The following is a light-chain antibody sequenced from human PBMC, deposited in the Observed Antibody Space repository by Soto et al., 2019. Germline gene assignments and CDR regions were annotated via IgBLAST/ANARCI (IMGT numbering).Light chain of an antibody. V-gene: IGKV1-5*03. CDR3: QQYNTYPWT. CDR2: KTS. CDR1: QYVSSS. Sequence: DIQMTQSPSTLSAFVGERVTITCRASQYVSSSLAWYQQKPGKAPKLMIYKTSILESGVPSRFSGSASGTEFTLSISSLQPDDFATHWCQQYNTYPWTFGQGTKVEIK. J-gene: IGKJ1*01.